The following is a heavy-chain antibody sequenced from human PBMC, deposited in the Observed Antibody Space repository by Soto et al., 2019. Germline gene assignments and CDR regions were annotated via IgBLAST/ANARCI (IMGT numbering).Heavy chain of an antibody. D-gene: IGHD6-13*01. CDR2: ISTDGRDK. V-gene: IGHV3-30*01. CDR3: AKDNDLAAAGYYFDY. J-gene: IGHJ4*02. Sequence: QVQLVESGGGVVQPGRSLRLSCAASGFTFSSYAMHWVRQAPGKGLEWVAVISTDGRDKYHADSVKGRFTISRDNSKNPLFLQMNSLRPEDTVVYYCAKDNDLAAAGYYFDYWGQGTLVTVSS. CDR1: GFTFSSYA.